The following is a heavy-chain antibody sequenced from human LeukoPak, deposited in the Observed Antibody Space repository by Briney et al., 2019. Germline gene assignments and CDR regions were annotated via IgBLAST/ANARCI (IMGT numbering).Heavy chain of an antibody. V-gene: IGHV1-46*01. Sequence: ASVKVSCKASGYTFTSYYMHWVRQAPGQGLEWMGIINPSGGSTSYAQKLQGRVTMTTDTSTSTAYMELRSLRSDDTAVYYCARRGYSGYDNHYYYYYMDVWGKGTTVTVSS. CDR2: INPSGGST. CDR3: ARRGYSGYDNHYYYYYMDV. D-gene: IGHD5-12*01. J-gene: IGHJ6*03. CDR1: GYTFTSYY.